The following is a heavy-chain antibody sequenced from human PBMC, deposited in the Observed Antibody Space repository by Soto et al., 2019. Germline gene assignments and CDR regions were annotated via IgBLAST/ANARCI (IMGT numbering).Heavy chain of an antibody. D-gene: IGHD4-17*01. J-gene: IGHJ6*02. CDR2: ISGSGGST. CDR1: GFTFSSYA. CDR3: ARQDYGDYWNYYYGMDV. Sequence: EVQLLESGGGLVQPGGSLRLSCAASGFTFSSYAMSWVRQAPGKGLEWVSAISGSGGSTYYADSVKGRFTISRDNSKNTLYLQMNSLRAEDTAVYYCARQDYGDYWNYYYGMDVWGQGTTVTVSS. V-gene: IGHV3-23*01.